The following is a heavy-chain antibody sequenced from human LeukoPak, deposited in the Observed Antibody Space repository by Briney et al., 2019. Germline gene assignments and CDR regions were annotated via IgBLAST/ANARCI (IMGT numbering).Heavy chain of an antibody. CDR2: INHSGST. CDR1: GGSFSGYY. D-gene: IGHD1-1*01. Sequence: PSETLSLTCAVYGGSFSGYYWSWIRQPPGKGLEWIGVINHSGSTNYNPSLKSRVTISVDTSKNQFSLKLSSVTAADTAVYYCARGAGWTGTGFDYWGQGTLVAVSS. CDR3: ARGAGWTGTGFDY. J-gene: IGHJ4*02. V-gene: IGHV4-34*01.